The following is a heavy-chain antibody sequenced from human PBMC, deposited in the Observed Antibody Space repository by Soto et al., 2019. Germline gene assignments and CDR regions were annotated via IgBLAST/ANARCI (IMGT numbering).Heavy chain of an antibody. V-gene: IGHV4-34*01. Sequence: SETLSLTCAVYGGSFSGYYWSWIRQPPGKGLEWIGEINHSGSTNYNPSLKSRVTISVDTSKNQFSLKLSSVTAADTAVYYCARLGHGEGAPGVAGTNPIDYWGQGTLVTVSS. D-gene: IGHD6-19*01. J-gene: IGHJ4*02. CDR1: GGSFSGYY. CDR3: ARLGHGEGAPGVAGTNPIDY. CDR2: INHSGST.